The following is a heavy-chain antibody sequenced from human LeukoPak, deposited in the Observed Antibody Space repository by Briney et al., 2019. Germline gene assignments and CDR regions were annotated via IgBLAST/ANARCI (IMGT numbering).Heavy chain of an antibody. V-gene: IGHV4-59*01. CDR2: IFYTGTT. CDR3: ARESEAVAGSADNWFDP. J-gene: IGHJ5*02. D-gene: IGHD6-19*01. CDR1: GGSIISFY. Sequence: SETLSLTCTVSGGSIISFYWSWIRQVPGKGLEWIGYIFYTGTTYYNPSLKSRVTISVDTSKNQFSLRLSSVTAADTAVYYCARESEAVAGSADNWFDPWGQGTLVTASS.